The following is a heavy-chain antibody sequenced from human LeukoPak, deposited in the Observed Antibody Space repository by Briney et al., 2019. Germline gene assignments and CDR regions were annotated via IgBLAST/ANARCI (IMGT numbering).Heavy chain of an antibody. V-gene: IGHV1-18*01. CDR3: ARISSINWFDP. CDR1: GYTFTIYG. D-gene: IGHD3-10*01. CDR2: ISAYNGNT. J-gene: IGHJ5*02. Sequence: ASVTVSCTASGYTFTIYGISWVRQAPGQGLEWMGWISAYNGNTNYAQKLQGRVTMTTDTSTSTAYMELRSLRSDDTAVYYCARISSINWFDPWGQGTLVTVSS.